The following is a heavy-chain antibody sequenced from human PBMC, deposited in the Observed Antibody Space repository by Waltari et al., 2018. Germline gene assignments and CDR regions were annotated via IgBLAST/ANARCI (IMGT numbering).Heavy chain of an antibody. J-gene: IGHJ4*02. CDR3: ARGALKFWGNYYDSRSYYVYFDY. V-gene: IGHV4-34*01. CDR1: GGSFSGYY. D-gene: IGHD3-22*01. CDR2: INHSGIT. Sequence: QVQLQQWGAGLLKPSETLSLTCAVYGGSFSGYYWRWIRQPPGKGVRWIGEINHSGITNYNPSLKSRVTISVDTSKNQFSLKLSSVTTADTAVYYCARGALKFWGNYYDSRSYYVYFDYWGQGTLVTVSS.